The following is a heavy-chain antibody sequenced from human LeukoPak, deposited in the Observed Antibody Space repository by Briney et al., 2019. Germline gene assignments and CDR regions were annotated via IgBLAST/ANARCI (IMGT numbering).Heavy chain of an antibody. CDR3: ARAPECTGGSCYYFDY. D-gene: IGHD2-15*01. CDR2: IDIGGST. J-gene: IGHJ4*02. CDR1: GGSISRGNYF. Sequence: PSETLSLTCTVPGGSISRGNYFWRWIRQPAGKGLEWIVRIDIGGSTNYKPSVKSRITISRDTSRSQFSLQLSSVTAADTAVYYCARAPECTGGSCYYFDYWGQGTLVTVSS. V-gene: IGHV4-61*02.